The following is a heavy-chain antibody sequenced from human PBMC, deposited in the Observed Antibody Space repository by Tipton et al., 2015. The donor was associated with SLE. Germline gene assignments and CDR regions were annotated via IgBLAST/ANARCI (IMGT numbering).Heavy chain of an antibody. CDR3: ARSPGAHGDAVWYFDL. V-gene: IGHV4-34*01. CDR2: INHSGST. Sequence: TLSLTCAVYGGSFSGYFWTWIRQPPGKGLEWIGEINHSGSTNYNPSLKRRVTVSVDPSKNQFSLRLSSVTAADTAAYYCARSPGAHGDAVWYFDLWGRGTLATVSS. D-gene: IGHD4-17*01. CDR1: GGSFSGYF. J-gene: IGHJ2*01.